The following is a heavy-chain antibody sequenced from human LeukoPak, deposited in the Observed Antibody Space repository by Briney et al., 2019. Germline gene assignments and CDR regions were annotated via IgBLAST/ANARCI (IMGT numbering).Heavy chain of an antibody. V-gene: IGHV1-2*02. J-gene: IGHJ4*02. D-gene: IGHD5-18*01. Sequence: GASVKLSCKASGYTFTGYYMHWVRQAPGQGLERMGWISAYSGNTNYAQKFQGRVTMTRATSISTAYMGLSRLRSDDTAVYYCARDRSPAPGRSYGRGHFDYWGQGTLVTASS. CDR3: ARDRSPAPGRSYGRGHFDY. CDR2: ISAYSGNT. CDR1: GYTFTGYY.